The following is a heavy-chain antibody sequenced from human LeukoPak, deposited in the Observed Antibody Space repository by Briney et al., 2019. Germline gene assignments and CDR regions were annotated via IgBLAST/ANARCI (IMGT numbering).Heavy chain of an antibody. CDR3: ARRSGGYDSSGYYRPFDY. J-gene: IGHJ4*02. D-gene: IGHD3-22*01. Sequence: GSLRLSCAASGFTFSNNAMSWVRQAPGKGLEWVSAFSGGGGNTYYADSVKGRFTISRDDSKNTLFLQMNSLRAEDTAVYYCARRSGGYDSSGYYRPFDYWGQGTLVTVSS. CDR2: FSGGGGNT. CDR1: GFTFSNNA. V-gene: IGHV3-23*01.